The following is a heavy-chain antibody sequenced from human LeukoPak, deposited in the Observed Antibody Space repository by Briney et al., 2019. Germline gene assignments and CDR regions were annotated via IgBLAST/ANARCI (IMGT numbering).Heavy chain of an antibody. CDR2: ITAYNGNT. J-gene: IGHJ6*03. CDR3: ARGILDATYYYYYYMDV. Sequence: ASVKVSCKASGYTFTTYGISWVRQAPGQGLEWMGWITAYNGNTKYAQKLQGRVTMTTDTSTSTAYMEVRSLRSDDTAVYYCARGILDATYYYYYYMDVWGKGTTVTVSS. CDR1: GYTFTTYG. V-gene: IGHV1-18*01. D-gene: IGHD1-1*01.